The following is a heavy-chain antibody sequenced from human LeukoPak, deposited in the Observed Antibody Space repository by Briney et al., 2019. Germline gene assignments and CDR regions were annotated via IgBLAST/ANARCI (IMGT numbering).Heavy chain of an antibody. D-gene: IGHD3-9*01. CDR3: AKLSIAIFSPFDS. CDR1: GFTFSSYA. CDR2: ISSSGGST. V-gene: IGHV3-23*01. J-gene: IGHJ4*02. Sequence: GGSLRLSCAASGFTFSSYAMSWVRQAPGKGLEWVSSISSSGGSTYYADSVKGRFTISRDNSKNTLYLQMNSLRAEDTAVYFCAKLSIAIFSPFDSWGQGTLVTVSS.